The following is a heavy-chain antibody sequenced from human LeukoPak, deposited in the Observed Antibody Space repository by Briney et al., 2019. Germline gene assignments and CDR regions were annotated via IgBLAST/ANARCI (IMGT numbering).Heavy chain of an antibody. CDR2: IYYSGST. CDR1: GGSISSSSYY. Sequence: SETLSLTCSVSGGSISSSSYYWGWIRQPPGKGLEWIGNIYYSGSTYYNPSLKSRVTMSVDTSKNQFSLKLISVTAADTAVYYSTRQLGGSSWSDYWGQGTLVTVSS. CDR3: TRQLGGSSWSDY. V-gene: IGHV4-39*01. J-gene: IGHJ4*02. D-gene: IGHD6-13*01.